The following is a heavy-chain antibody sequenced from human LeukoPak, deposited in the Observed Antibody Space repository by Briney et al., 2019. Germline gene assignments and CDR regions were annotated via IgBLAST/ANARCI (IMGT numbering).Heavy chain of an antibody. CDR3: ARMYYDFWSGYYLGGSSQAY. V-gene: IGHV4-59*01. J-gene: IGHJ4*02. CDR2: IYYSGSA. Sequence: SETLSLTCTVSGGSINNYYWSWIRQPPGKGLEYIGYIYYSGSANYNPTLKSRVTISVDPSKNQFSLKLSSVTAADTAVYYCARMYYDFWSGYYLGGSSQAYWGQGTLVTVSS. CDR1: GGSINNYY. D-gene: IGHD3-3*01.